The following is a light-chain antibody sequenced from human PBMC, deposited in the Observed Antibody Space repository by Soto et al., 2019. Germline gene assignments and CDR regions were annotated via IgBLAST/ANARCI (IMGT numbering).Light chain of an antibody. CDR2: EVS. CDR3: SSYTRSSTEV. J-gene: IGLJ1*01. Sequence: QSALTQPASVSGSPGQSITISCTGTGSDVGHYNYVSWYQQHPGKVPKLIIYEVSNRPSGVSDRFSGSKSGNTASLTISGLQAEDEADYYCSSYTRSSTEVFGTGTKLTVL. CDR1: GSDVGHYNY. V-gene: IGLV2-14*01.